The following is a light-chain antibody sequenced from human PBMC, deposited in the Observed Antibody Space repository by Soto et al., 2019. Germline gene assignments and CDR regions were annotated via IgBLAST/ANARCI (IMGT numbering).Light chain of an antibody. Sequence: QSVLTQPPSVSGAPGQRVTLSFTGSSSNIGSGYDVHWYQQIPGTAPTLLIYGNSNRPSWVPDRFSGSNSGTSAALAITGLQAEHAADHHCQSYDSSLSGFVFCTGTKLTVL. CDR1: SSNIGSGYD. J-gene: IGLJ1*01. CDR3: QSYDSSLSGFV. V-gene: IGLV1-40*01. CDR2: GNS.